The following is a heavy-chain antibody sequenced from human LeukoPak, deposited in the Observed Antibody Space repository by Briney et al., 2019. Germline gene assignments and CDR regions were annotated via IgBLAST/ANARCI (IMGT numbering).Heavy chain of an antibody. CDR1: GGSISSYY. CDR3: ARGGPAATRDYY. Sequence: SETLSLTCTVSGGSISSYYWSWIRQPPGKGLEWIGYIYYSGSTNYNPSLKSRVTISVDTSKNQFSLKLSSVTAADTAVYYCARGGPAATRDYYWGQGTLVTVSS. D-gene: IGHD2-2*01. CDR2: IYYSGST. J-gene: IGHJ4*02. V-gene: IGHV4-59*01.